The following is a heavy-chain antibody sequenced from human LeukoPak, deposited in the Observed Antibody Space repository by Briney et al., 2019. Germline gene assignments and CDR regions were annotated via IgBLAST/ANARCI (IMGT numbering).Heavy chain of an antibody. J-gene: IGHJ6*03. Sequence: NPSETLSLTCTVPGGSISSYYWSWIRQPPGKGLEWIGYIYTSGSTNYNPSLKSRVTISVDTSKNQFSLKLSSVTAADTAVYYCARRARIAVAGRVQYYYYYYMDVWGKGTTVTVSS. CDR2: IYTSGST. D-gene: IGHD6-19*01. CDR3: ARRARIAVAGRVQYYYYYYMDV. V-gene: IGHV4-4*09. CDR1: GGSISSYY.